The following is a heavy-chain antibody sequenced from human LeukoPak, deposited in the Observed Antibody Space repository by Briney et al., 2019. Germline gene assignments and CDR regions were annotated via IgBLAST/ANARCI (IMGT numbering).Heavy chain of an antibody. Sequence: SETLSLTCTVSGGSMSSYYWSWIRQPPGKGLGWIGYIYYSGSTKYNPSLKSRVTISVDTSKNQFSLKLSSVTAADTAVYYCARGARAGYNLEPFDYWGQGTLVTVSS. CDR2: IYYSGST. CDR1: GGSMSSYY. V-gene: IGHV4-59*08. D-gene: IGHD5-24*01. CDR3: ARGARAGYNLEPFDY. J-gene: IGHJ4*02.